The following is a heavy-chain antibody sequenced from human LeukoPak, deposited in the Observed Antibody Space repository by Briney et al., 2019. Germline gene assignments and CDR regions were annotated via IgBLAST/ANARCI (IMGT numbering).Heavy chain of an antibody. V-gene: IGHV1-69*06. J-gene: IGHJ4*02. CDR3: ARELMPYSSGWYYFDY. D-gene: IGHD6-19*01. Sequence: SVKVSCKASGGTFSSYAISWVRQAPGQGLEWMGGIIPIFGTANYAQKFQGRVTITADKSTSTAYMELSSLRSDDTAVYYCARELMPYSSGWYYFDYWGQGTLVTVSS. CDR2: IIPIFGTA. CDR1: GGTFSSYA.